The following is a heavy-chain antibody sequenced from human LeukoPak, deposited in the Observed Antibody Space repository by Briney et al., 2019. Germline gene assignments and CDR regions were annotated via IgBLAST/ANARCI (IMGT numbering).Heavy chain of an antibody. CDR1: GFTFSRSW. V-gene: IGHV3-7*01. CDR3: ARDPGGYGDYQFDY. J-gene: IGHJ4*02. CDR2: IKQDGSEK. Sequence: GGSLRLSCAASGFTFSRSWMSWVRQAPGKGLEWVANIKQDGSEKYYVDSVKGRFTISRDNAKNSLYLQMNGLRAEDTAVYYCARDPGGYGDYQFDYWGQGTLVTVSS. D-gene: IGHD4-17*01.